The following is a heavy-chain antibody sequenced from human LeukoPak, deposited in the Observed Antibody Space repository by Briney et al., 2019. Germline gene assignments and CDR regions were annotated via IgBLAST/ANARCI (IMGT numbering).Heavy chain of an antibody. V-gene: IGHV5-51*01. CDR3: VRYRGDYVSLPSPFDY. J-gene: IGHJ4*02. Sequence: ESLTISCQGSGYRFTDYWVGWVRQTPGKGLEWMGIISPEDSDTRYGPSSQGQVTISADESISTAYLQWSSLKASDTGMYYCVRYRGDYVSLPSPFDYWGQGTLVTISS. CDR2: ISPEDSDT. CDR1: GYRFTDYW. D-gene: IGHD4-17*01.